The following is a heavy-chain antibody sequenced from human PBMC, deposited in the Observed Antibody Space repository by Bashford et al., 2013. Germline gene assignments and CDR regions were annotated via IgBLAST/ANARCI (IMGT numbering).Heavy chain of an antibody. V-gene: IGHV3-15*07. Sequence: GGSLRLSCAASGSTLSNAWINWVRQAPRKGLEWVGRITRKIDGGTTDLATPVKGRVIISRDDSRNTVYLQMDSLKTEDTAVYYCNAVIEVAGPLTDYWGQGTLVTVSS. CDR2: ITRKIDGGTT. CDR3: NAVIEVAGPLTDY. CDR1: GSTLSNAW. J-gene: IGHJ4*02. D-gene: IGHD6-13*01.